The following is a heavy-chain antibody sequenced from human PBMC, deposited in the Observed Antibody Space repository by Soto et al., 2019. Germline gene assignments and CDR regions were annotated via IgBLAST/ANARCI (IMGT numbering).Heavy chain of an antibody. D-gene: IGHD2-2*01. V-gene: IGHV3-30*18. CDR3: AKQVVPHTNAFDL. Sequence: QVQLVESGGGVVQPGRSLRLSCAASGFTFSSYGIHWVRQAPGKGLEWVAVISYDGSNKYFADSVKGRFTISRDNSKNTLYLQMNSLRPEDTAVYHCAKQVVPHTNAFDLWGQGTMVTVSS. CDR2: ISYDGSNK. CDR1: GFTFSSYG. J-gene: IGHJ3*01.